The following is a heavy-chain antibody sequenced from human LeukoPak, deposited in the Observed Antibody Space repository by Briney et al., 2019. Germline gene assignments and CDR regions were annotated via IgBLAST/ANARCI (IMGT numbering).Heavy chain of an antibody. CDR2: IRYDGGNI. J-gene: IGHJ6*03. V-gene: IGHV3-30*02. CDR1: AVTFSRYG. D-gene: IGHD3-16*02. CDR3: ARYYDYVWGSYRPSNYYYYYMDV. Sequence: PGGSLRLSCAASAVTFSRYGMHWVRQAPGKGLEWVAFIRYDGGNIYYAESVKGRFTISRDNSKSTLFLQMSGLRSEDTAIYYCARYYDYVWGSYRPSNYYYYYMDVWGKGTTVTISS.